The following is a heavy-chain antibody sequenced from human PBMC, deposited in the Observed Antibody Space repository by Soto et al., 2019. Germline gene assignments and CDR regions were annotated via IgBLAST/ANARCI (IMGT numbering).Heavy chain of an antibody. Sequence: QLVKSGGGVVQPGGSLRLSCAASGFAFSRFALHWLRQAPGKGLEWVALISYDGTTKYYPDAVKGRFAISRDNSNNTLYLEMNSLRPEDTAFYYCVRDPCGDCFDWYSDLWVHGTLVTVSS. V-gene: IGHV3-30*09. CDR3: VRDPCGDCFDWYSDL. D-gene: IGHD2-21*02. CDR1: GFAFSRFA. J-gene: IGHJ2*01. CDR2: ISYDGTTK.